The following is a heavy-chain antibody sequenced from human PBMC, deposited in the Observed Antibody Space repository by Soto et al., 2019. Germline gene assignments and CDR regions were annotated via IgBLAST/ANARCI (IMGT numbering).Heavy chain of an antibody. V-gene: IGHV1-2*04. CDR2: INPNSGGT. J-gene: IGHJ5*02. D-gene: IGHD1-26*01. CDR1: GYTFTGYY. Sequence: ASVKVSCKASGYTFTGYYMHWVRQAPGQGLEWMGWINPNSGGTNYAQKFQGWVTMTRDTSISTAYMELSRLRSDDTAVYYCARDRGSYKSRFDPWGQGTLVTVS. CDR3: ARDRGSYKSRFDP.